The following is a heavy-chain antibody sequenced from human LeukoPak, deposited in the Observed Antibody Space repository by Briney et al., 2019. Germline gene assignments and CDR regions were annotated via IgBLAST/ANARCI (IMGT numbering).Heavy chain of an antibody. CDR3: ARGDDYGDYLLAY. Sequence: ASVKVSCKASGYTFTGYYMHWVRQAPGQGLEWMGWINPNSGGTNYAQKFQGRVTMTRDTSISTAYMELSRLRSEDTAVYYCARGDDYGDYLLAYWGQGTLVTVSS. D-gene: IGHD4-17*01. CDR1: GYTFTGYY. CDR2: INPNSGGT. V-gene: IGHV1-2*02. J-gene: IGHJ4*02.